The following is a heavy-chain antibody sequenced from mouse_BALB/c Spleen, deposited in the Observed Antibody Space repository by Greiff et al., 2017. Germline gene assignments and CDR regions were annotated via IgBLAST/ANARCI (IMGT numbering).Heavy chain of an antibody. V-gene: IGHV7-3*02. Sequence: EVKLMESGGGLVQPGGSLRLSCATSGFTFTDYYMSWVRQPPGKALEWLGFIRNKANGYATEYSASVKGRFTISRDNSQSILYLQMNTLRAEDSATYYCARDGRLRGAMDYWGQGTSVTVSS. CDR1: GFTFTDYY. J-gene: IGHJ4*01. CDR2: IRNKANGYAT. D-gene: IGHD2-4*01. CDR3: ARDGRLRGAMDY.